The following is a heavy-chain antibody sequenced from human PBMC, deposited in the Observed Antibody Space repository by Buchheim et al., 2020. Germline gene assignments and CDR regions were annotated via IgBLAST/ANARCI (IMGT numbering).Heavy chain of an antibody. D-gene: IGHD2-21*02. V-gene: IGHV1-2*04. Sequence: QVQLVQSGAEVKKPGASVKVSCKASGYTFTGYYMHWVRQAPGQGLEWMGWINPNSGGTNYAQKFQGWVTMTRDTSISTAYMELSRLRSDDTAVYYCARADCGGDCPTIGPYYYYGMDVWGQGTT. CDR1: GYTFTGYY. CDR2: INPNSGGT. CDR3: ARADCGGDCPTIGPYYYYGMDV. J-gene: IGHJ6*02.